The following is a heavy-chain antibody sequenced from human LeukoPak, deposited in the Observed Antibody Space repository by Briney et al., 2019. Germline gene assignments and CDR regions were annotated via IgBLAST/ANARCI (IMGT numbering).Heavy chain of an antibody. Sequence: GGSLRLSCAASGFTFSSYAMSWVRQAPGKGLEWVSAISDSGGSTYYADSVKGRFTISRDNSKNTLYLQMNSLRAGDTAVYYCVRGGESTWSWGQGTLVTVSS. CDR2: ISDSGGST. CDR3: VRGGESTWS. CDR1: GFTFSSYA. D-gene: IGHD2-15*01. V-gene: IGHV3-23*01. J-gene: IGHJ5*02.